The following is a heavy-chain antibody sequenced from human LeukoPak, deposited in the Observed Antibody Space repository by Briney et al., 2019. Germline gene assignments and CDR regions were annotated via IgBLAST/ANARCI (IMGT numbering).Heavy chain of an antibody. CDR1: GYTLTTYY. CDR3: ARVGTAAATADY. J-gene: IGHJ4*02. CDR2: INPRGGST. Sequence: ASVKVSCKASGYTLTTYYMHWVRQAPGQRPEWMGIINPRGGSTDYAQKFQGRVTMTSDTSTSTVYMELNSLKSEDTAVYFCARVGTAAATADYWGQGTLVTVSS. D-gene: IGHD6-25*01. V-gene: IGHV1-46*01.